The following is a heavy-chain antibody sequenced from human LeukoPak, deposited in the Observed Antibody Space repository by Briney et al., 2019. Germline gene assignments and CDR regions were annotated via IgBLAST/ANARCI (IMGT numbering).Heavy chain of an antibody. Sequence: SETLSLTSTVSGGSISSYYWSWIRQPPGKGLEWIGYIYYCGSTNYNPSLKSRVTISIDTSKNQFSLKLSSVTAADTAVYYCARAPNCGGDCYCDYWGQGTLVTVSS. V-gene: IGHV4-59*12. CDR2: IYYCGST. CDR1: GGSISSYY. J-gene: IGHJ4*02. CDR3: ARAPNCGGDCYCDY. D-gene: IGHD2-21*02.